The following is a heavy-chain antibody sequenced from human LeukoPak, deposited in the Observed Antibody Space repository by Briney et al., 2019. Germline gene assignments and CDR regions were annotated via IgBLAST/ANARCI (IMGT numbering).Heavy chain of an antibody. CDR3: ARVRVPYGSGSYSVY. D-gene: IGHD3-10*01. J-gene: IGHJ4*02. V-gene: IGHV1-18*01. CDR2: ISAYNGNT. CDR1: GYTFTSYG. Sequence: ASVKVSCKASGYTFTSYGISWVRQAPGQGLEWMGWISAYNGNTNYAQKLQGRVTMTTDTSTSTAYMELRSLRSDDTAVYYCARVRVPYGSGSYSVYWGQGTLVTVSS.